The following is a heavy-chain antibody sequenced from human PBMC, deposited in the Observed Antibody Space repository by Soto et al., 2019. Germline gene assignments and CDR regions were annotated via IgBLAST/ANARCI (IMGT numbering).Heavy chain of an antibody. D-gene: IGHD3-22*01. V-gene: IGHV3-23*01. CDR1: GFSFNIVA. CDR3: AKDPTSYDSSAQFDS. J-gene: IGHJ4*02. Sequence: GGSLRLSSAASGFSFNIVAMNWVRQAPGQGLEWVSGISGGGGSTYYADSVKGRFTISRDNSNNTLYLQMNSLRAEDTTVYYCAKDPTSYDSSAQFDSWGQGTLVTVSS. CDR2: ISGGGGST.